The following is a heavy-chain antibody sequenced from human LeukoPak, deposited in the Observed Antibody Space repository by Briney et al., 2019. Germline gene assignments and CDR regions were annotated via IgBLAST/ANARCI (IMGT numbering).Heavy chain of an antibody. CDR3: ARCSGRLSGPPDY. V-gene: IGHV1-69*13. CDR2: IIPIFGTA. CDR1: GGTFSSYA. J-gene: IGHJ4*02. D-gene: IGHD5-12*01. Sequence: SVKVSCKASGGTFSSYAISWVRQAPGQGLEWMGGIIPIFGTANYAQKFQGRVTITADESTSTAYMELSSLRSEDTAVYYCARCSGRLSGPPDYWGQGTLVTVPS.